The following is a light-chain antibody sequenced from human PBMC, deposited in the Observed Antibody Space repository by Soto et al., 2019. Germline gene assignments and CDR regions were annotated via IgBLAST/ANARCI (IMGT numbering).Light chain of an antibody. V-gene: IGKV3-20*01. CDR2: GAS. CDR3: QQYGSSPYT. J-gene: IGKJ2*01. Sequence: EIVLTQSPGTLSLSPGERATLSCRASQSVSSRFLARYQQKPGQAPRLLMYGASSRATGIPDRFSGTGSGTDFTLTISRLEPEDFAVYYCQQYGSSPYTFGLGTKVDIK. CDR1: QSVSSRF.